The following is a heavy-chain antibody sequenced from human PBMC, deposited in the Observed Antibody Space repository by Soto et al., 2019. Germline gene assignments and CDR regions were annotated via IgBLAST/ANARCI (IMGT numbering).Heavy chain of an antibody. J-gene: IGHJ4*02. D-gene: IGHD5-12*01. CDR3: VRAGGYERKFY. Sequence: QVQVQESGPGLLKPSGTLSLTCAVSGGSISSIDWWSWVRQPPGKGLEWIGEIHQSGSTNYNPSLQSRVTISVDISKNQLSLSLTSVTAADTAVYYCVRAGGYERKFYWGQGTQVTVSS. CDR2: IHQSGST. V-gene: IGHV4-4*02. CDR1: GGSISSIDW.